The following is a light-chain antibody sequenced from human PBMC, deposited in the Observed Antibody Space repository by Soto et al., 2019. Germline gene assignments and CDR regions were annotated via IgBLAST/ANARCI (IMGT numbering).Light chain of an antibody. Sequence: EIVLTQSPGTLSLSPGERATLSCRASQSVFSSYLAWYQQKPGQAPRLLIYGASSRAPGIPDRSSGSGSGTDFTLTISRLEPEDFAVYYCQQYGSSPLFGPGTKVDIK. J-gene: IGKJ3*01. V-gene: IGKV3-20*01. CDR3: QQYGSSPL. CDR2: GAS. CDR1: QSVFSSY.